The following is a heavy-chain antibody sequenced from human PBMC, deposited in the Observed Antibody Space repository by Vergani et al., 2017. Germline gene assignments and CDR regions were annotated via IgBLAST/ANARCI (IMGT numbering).Heavy chain of an antibody. CDR2: ISYDGSNK. Sequence: QVQLVESGGGVVQPGRSLRLSCAASGFTFSSYAMHWVRQAPGKGLEWVAVISYDGSNKYYADSVKGRFTISRDNAKNSLYLQMNSLRAEDTAVYYCASSLRPWGQGTLVTVSS. V-gene: IGHV3-30*04. CDR3: ASSLRP. J-gene: IGHJ5*02. CDR1: GFTFSSYA.